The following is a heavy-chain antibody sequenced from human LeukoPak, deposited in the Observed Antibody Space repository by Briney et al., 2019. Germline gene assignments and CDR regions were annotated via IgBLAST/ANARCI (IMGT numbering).Heavy chain of an antibody. CDR2: INPNSGGT. CDR3: ARTCGGDCYELDY. V-gene: IGHV1-2*02. D-gene: IGHD2-21*02. Sequence: ASVKVSCKASGYTFTGYYMHWVRQAPGQGLGWMGWINPNSGGTNYAQKFQGRVTMTRDTSISTAYMELSRLRSDDTAVYYCARTCGGDCYELDYWGQGTLVTVSS. CDR1: GYTFTGYY. J-gene: IGHJ4*02.